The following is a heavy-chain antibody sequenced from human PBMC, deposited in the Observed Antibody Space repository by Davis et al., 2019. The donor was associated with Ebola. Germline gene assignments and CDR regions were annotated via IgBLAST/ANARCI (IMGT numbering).Heavy chain of an antibody. D-gene: IGHD6-19*01. CDR3: AKEFYSGHHGFDV. V-gene: IGHV3-23*01. Sequence: PGGSLRLSCVASGFTFSNNAMSWVRQAPGKGLEWVSSFSGSGDNTYYADSVKGRFTISRDNFQNTLYLQMNSLRAEDTAVYYCAKEFYSGHHGFDVWGQGTLVTVSS. CDR2: FSGSGDNT. J-gene: IGHJ3*01. CDR1: GFTFSNNA.